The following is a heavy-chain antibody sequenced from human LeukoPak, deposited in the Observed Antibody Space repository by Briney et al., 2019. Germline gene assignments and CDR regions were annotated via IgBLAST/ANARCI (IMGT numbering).Heavy chain of an antibody. V-gene: IGHV4-59*01. CDR1: GGSISSYY. CDR2: IYYSGST. J-gene: IGHJ4*02. Sequence: SETLSLTCTVSGGSISSYYWSWIRQPPGKGLEWIGYIYYSGSTNYNPSLKSRVTISVDTSKNQFSLKLSSVTAADTAVYYCASAPLYYYGSGSYSYWGQGTLVTVSS. CDR3: ASAPLYYYGSGSYSY. D-gene: IGHD3-10*01.